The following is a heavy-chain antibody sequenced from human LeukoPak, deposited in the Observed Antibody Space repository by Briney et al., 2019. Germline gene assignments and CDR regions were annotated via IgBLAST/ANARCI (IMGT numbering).Heavy chain of an antibody. Sequence: GGSLRLSCAAPGFTFSSYGMHWVRQAPGKGLEWVAFIRYDGSNKYYADSVKGRFTISRDNSKNTLYLQMNSLRAEDTAVYYCAKEIGSYVFDYWGQGTLVTVSS. V-gene: IGHV3-30*02. CDR3: AKEIGSYVFDY. CDR1: GFTFSSYG. D-gene: IGHD1-26*01. CDR2: IRYDGSNK. J-gene: IGHJ4*02.